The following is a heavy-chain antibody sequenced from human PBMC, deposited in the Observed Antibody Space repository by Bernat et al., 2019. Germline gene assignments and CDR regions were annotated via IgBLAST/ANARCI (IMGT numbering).Heavy chain of an antibody. Sequence: QVQLVQSGAEVKKPGASVKVSCKASGYTFTSYYMHWVRQAPGQGLEWMGIINPSGGSTSYAQKFQGRFTMTRDTSTSTVYMELSSLRSEDTAVYYCAREWHDSSGYYYPEDYFDYWGQGTLVTVSS. CDR1: GYTFTSYY. CDR2: INPSGGST. CDR3: AREWHDSSGYYYPEDYFDY. J-gene: IGHJ4*02. V-gene: IGHV1-46*03. D-gene: IGHD3-22*01.